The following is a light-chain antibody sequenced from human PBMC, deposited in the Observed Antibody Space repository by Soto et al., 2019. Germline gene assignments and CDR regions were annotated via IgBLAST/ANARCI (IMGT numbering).Light chain of an antibody. CDR2: DAF. Sequence: DIQMTQSPSTLSASVGDRVTITCRASQSISSWLAWYQQKPGKAPKLLIYDAFSLESAVPSTFSGSGSETGFTLSISSPGPEDDDAYDYYCFWTFGQGTKV. J-gene: IGKJ1*01. CDR1: QSISSW. V-gene: IGKV1-5*01. CDR3: YCFWT.